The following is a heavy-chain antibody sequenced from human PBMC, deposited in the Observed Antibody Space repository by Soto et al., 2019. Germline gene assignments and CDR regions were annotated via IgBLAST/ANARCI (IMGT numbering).Heavy chain of an antibody. Sequence: QVTLKESGPVLVKPTETLTLRCTVSGLSITDSEMGVSWIRQPPGQPLEWLAHIDSSGEKSYRTFLKSRLAISKYTSKSQIVLTMTNMDPADTATYYCARRHLAVAVSPLFCPCCQGIPVTVSS. CDR1: GLSITDSEMG. J-gene: IGHJ5*02. D-gene: IGHD3-10*02. V-gene: IGHV2-26*01. CDR3: ARRHLAVAVSPLFCP. CDR2: IDSSGEK.